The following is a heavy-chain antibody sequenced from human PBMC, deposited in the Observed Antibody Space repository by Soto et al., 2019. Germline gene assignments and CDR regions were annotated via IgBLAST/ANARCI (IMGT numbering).Heavy chain of an antibody. Sequence: GGSLRLSCAASGFTFSSYAMHWVRQAPGKGLEWVAVISYDGSNKYYADSVKGRFTISRDNSKNTLYLQMNSLRAEDTAVYYCARERGTGRFDDWGQGTLVTVSS. J-gene: IGHJ4*02. CDR3: ARERGTGRFDD. D-gene: IGHD1-1*01. CDR1: GFTFSSYA. CDR2: ISYDGSNK. V-gene: IGHV3-30-3*01.